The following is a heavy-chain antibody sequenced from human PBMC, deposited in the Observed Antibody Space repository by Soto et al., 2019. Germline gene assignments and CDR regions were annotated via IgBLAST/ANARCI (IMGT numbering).Heavy chain of an antibody. CDR2: IYYST. CDR3: ARDYRASYPAYYYYGMDV. Sequence: QVQLQESGPGLVKPSQTLSLTCTVSGGSISSGGYYWSWIRQHPGKGLEWIGYIYYSTYYNPSLKSRVTISVDTAKNQFCLKLSSVTAADAAVYYCARDYRASYPAYYYYGMDVLGQGTTVTVSS. CDR1: GGSISSGGYY. J-gene: IGHJ6*02. D-gene: IGHD3-16*02. V-gene: IGHV4-31*03.